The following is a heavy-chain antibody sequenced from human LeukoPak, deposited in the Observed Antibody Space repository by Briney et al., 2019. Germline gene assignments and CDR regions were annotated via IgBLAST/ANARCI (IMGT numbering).Heavy chain of an antibody. J-gene: IGHJ4*02. V-gene: IGHV3-23*01. CDR1: GFTFSSKV. Sequence: GGSLRLSCVASGFTFSSKVMIWVRQAPGKGLEWVSSIPASGGSTYYADSVKGRFTISRDNAKKSLYLQMDSLRAEDTAVYYCATHGYSELRYFDWSTNEGGQGTLVTVSS. CDR2: IPASGGST. D-gene: IGHD3-9*01. CDR3: ATHGYSELRYFDWSTNE.